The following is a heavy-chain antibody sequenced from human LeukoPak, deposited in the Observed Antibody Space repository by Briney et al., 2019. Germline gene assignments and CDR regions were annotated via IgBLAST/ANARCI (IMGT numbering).Heavy chain of an antibody. CDR2: INPNSGGT. V-gene: IGHV1-2*02. CDR1: GYTFTGYY. CDR3: ARDGILTGYYKYYYYYMGV. Sequence: ASVKVSCKASGYTFTGYYMHWVRQAPGQGLEWMGWINPNSGGTNYAQKFQGRVTMTRDTSISTAYMELSRLRSDDTAVYYCARDGILTGYYKYYYYYMGVWGKGTTVTISS. D-gene: IGHD3-9*01. J-gene: IGHJ6*03.